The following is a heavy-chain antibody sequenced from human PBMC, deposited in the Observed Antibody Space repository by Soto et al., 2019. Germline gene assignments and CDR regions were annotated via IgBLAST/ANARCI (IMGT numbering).Heavy chain of an antibody. V-gene: IGHV4-30-4*08. CDR1: GGSISSSNYY. CDR2: IYYSGST. D-gene: IGHD6-6*01. J-gene: IGHJ4*02. CDR3: AREATIAARLDS. Sequence: TLSLTCTVSGGSISSSNYYWGWIRQPPGKGLEWIGYIYYSGSTYYNPSLKSRVTISVDTSKNQFSLKLSSVTAADTAVYYCAREATIAARLDSWGQGTLVTVSS.